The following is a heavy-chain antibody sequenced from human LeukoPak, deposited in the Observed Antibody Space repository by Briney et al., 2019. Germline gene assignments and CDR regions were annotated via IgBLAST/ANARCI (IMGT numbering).Heavy chain of an antibody. D-gene: IGHD6-25*01. CDR1: GYTFTGYY. CDR2: INPNSGGT. J-gene: IGHJ5*02. V-gene: IGHV1-2*02. Sequence: GASVKVSCKASGYTFTGYYMHWVRQAPGQGLEWMGWINPNSGGTNYAQKFQGRVTMTRDTSISTAYMELSRLRSDDTDVYYCAKQSRSIAAVGSSWFDPWGQGTLVTVSS. CDR3: AKQSRSIAAVGSSWFDP.